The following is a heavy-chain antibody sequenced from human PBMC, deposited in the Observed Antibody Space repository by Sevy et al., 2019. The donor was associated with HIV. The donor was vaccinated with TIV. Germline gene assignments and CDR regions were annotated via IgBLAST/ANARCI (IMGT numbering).Heavy chain of an antibody. J-gene: IGHJ4*02. D-gene: IGHD5-18*01. CDR1: GFTFSDYY. CDR2: ISTGSTYT. Sequence: GGSLRLSCVASGFTFSDYYMSWIRQAPGKGLEWVSYISTGSTYTNYADSVKGRFTVSRDNSANSLYLQMNSLRAEDTAVYYCARVRYNYGSYYFDYWGQGTLVTVSS. CDR3: ARVRYNYGSYYFDY. V-gene: IGHV3-11*06.